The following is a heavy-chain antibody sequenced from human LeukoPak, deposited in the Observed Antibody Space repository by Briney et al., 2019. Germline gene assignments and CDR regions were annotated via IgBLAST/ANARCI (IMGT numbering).Heavy chain of an antibody. CDR1: GYTFTSYG. D-gene: IGHD6-19*01. Sequence: ASVKVSCKASGYTFTSYGISWVRQAPGQGLEWMGWISAYNGNTNYAQKLQGRVTMTTDTSTSTAYMELRSLRSDDTAVYYWARDSRYSSGPRDSAYWGQGTLVTVSS. J-gene: IGHJ4*02. CDR2: ISAYNGNT. CDR3: ARDSRYSSGPRDSAY. V-gene: IGHV1-18*01.